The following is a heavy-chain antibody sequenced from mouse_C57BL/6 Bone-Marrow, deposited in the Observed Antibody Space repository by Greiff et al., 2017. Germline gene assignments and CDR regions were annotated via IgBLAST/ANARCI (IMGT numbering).Heavy chain of an antibody. CDR2: ISGGGGNT. CDR1: GFTFSSYT. D-gene: IGHD6-1*01. CDR3: ARHRQRGDY. V-gene: IGHV5-9*01. J-gene: IGHJ2*01. Sequence: EVMLVESGGGLVKPGGSLKLSCAASGFTFSSYTMSWVRQTPEKRLEWVATISGGGGNTYYPDSVKGRFTISRDNAKNTLYLQMSSLRSEDTALYYCARHRQRGDYWGQGTTLTVSS.